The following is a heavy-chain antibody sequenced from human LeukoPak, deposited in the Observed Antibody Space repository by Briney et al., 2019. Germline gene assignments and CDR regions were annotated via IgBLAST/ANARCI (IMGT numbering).Heavy chain of an antibody. Sequence: SETLSLTCTVSGGSISSYYWSWIRQPPGEGLEWIGYIYYSGSTNYNPSLKSRVTISVDTSKNQFSLKLSSVTAADTAVYYCARAGSYYGSGSFPFDPWGQGTLVTVSS. D-gene: IGHD3-10*01. CDR3: ARAGSYYGSGSFPFDP. CDR1: GGSISSYY. V-gene: IGHV4-59*01. CDR2: IYYSGST. J-gene: IGHJ5*02.